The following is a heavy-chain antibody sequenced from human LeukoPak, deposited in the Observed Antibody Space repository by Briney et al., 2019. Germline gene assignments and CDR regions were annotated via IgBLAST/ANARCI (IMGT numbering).Heavy chain of an antibody. D-gene: IGHD3-10*01. CDR3: AKDRISYYYGSGSYSDY. CDR1: GFTFDDYA. CDR2: ISWNSGSI. V-gene: IGHV3-9*01. J-gene: IGHJ4*02. Sequence: PGRSLRLSCAASGFTFDDYAMHWVRQAPGKGLEWVSGISWNSGSIGYADSVKGRFTISRDNAKNSLYLQMNSLRAEDTALYYCAKDRISYYYGSGSYSDYWGQGTLVTVSS.